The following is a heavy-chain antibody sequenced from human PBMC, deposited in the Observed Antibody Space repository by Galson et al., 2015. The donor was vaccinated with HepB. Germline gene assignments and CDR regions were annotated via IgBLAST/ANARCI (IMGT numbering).Heavy chain of an antibody. J-gene: IGHJ4*02. D-gene: IGHD6-19*01. Sequence: SLRLSCAASGFTFSSYSMNWVRQAPGKGLEWVSYISSSSSTIYYADSVKGRFTISRDNAKNSLYLQMNSLRAEDTAVYYCARDAGGNIAVAGVNWGQGTLVTVSS. CDR3: ARDAGGNIAVAGVN. CDR2: ISSSSSTI. CDR1: GFTFSSYS. V-gene: IGHV3-48*01.